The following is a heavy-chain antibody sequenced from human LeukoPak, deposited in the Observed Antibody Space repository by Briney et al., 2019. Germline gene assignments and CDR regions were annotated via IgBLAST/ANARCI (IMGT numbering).Heavy chain of an antibody. CDR1: GFTFSSYG. J-gene: IGHJ4*02. D-gene: IGHD3-3*01. V-gene: IGHV3-7*01. CDR2: IKQDGSEK. CDR3: VRGSGYVLDY. Sequence: GGSLRLSCAASGFTFSSYGMHWVRQASGKGLEWVAIIKQDGSEKHYVDSVKGRFTISRDNAKNSLDLQMNSLRVEDTAVHFCVRGSGYVLDYWGQGTLVTVSS.